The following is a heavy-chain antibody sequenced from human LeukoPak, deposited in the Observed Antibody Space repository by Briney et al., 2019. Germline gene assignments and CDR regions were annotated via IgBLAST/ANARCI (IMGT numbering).Heavy chain of an antibody. D-gene: IGHD1-26*01. V-gene: IGHV3-73*01. CDR3: TRPKIVGAPQDVYYYYYYMDV. CDR1: GFTFSGSA. Sequence: AGGSLRLSCAASGFTFSGSAMHWVRQASGKGLEWVGRIRSKANSYATAYAASVKGRFTISRDDSKNTAYLQMNSLKTEDTAVYYCTRPKIVGAPQDVYYYYYYMDVWGKGTTVTVSS. J-gene: IGHJ6*03. CDR2: IRSKANSYAT.